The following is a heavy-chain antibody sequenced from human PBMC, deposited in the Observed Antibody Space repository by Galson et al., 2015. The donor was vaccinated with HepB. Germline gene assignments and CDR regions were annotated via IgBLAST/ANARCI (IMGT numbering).Heavy chain of an antibody. CDR2: FSGSTGGT. J-gene: IGHJ6*03. CDR3: ARHTGEAAIYYHMDL. Sequence: SLRLSCAASGFRFNSYAMSWVRQAPGKGLEWVSSFSGSTGGTYYVDSVKGRFTVSRDDSKNTLSLQMDSLRVDDTAVYYCARHTGEAAIYYHMDLWGKGTTVTVPS. CDR1: GFRFNSYA. D-gene: IGHD3-10*01. V-gene: IGHV3-23*01.